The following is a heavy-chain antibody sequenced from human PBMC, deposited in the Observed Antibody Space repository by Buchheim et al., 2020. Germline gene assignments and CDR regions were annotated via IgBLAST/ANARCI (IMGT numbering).Heavy chain of an antibody. CDR2: ISYDGSNK. Sequence: QVQLVESGGGVVQPGRSLRLSCAASGFTFSSYAMHWVRQAPGKGLEWVAVISYDGSNKYYADSVKGRFTISRDNSKNTLYLQINSLRAEDTAVYYCARDMVAGSGYRNWFDPWGQGTL. J-gene: IGHJ5*02. CDR1: GFTFSSYA. CDR3: ARDMVAGSGYRNWFDP. V-gene: IGHV3-30-3*01. D-gene: IGHD3-22*01.